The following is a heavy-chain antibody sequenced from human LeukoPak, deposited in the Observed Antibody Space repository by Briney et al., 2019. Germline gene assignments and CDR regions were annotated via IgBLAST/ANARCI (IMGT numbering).Heavy chain of an antibody. CDR2: IFHSESV. CDR1: GVSISTNTW. V-gene: IGHV4-4*02. D-gene: IGHD3-3*01. Sequence: KSSETLSLTCAVSGVSISTNTWWSWVRQTPGKGLEWIGEIFHSESVNSNPSLESRLTISLDKSKNHFSLELTSVTAAGTALYFCAREIFGARAFEYWGQGILVTVSS. J-gene: IGHJ4*02. CDR3: AREIFGARAFEY.